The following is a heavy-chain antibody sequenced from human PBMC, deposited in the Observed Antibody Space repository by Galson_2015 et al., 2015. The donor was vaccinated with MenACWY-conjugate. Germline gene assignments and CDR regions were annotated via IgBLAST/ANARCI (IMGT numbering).Heavy chain of an antibody. D-gene: IGHD1-26*01. CDR1: GYNFITYW. CDR2: IDPINSNT. J-gene: IGHJ6*02. Sequence: QSGAEVKKPGESLKISCKGSGYNFITYWIGWVRQMPGKGLEWVAVIDPINSNTRYSPSLQGQVTISADESISTAYLQWSSLKASDTATYYCARHPPGGRGMDVWGRGATVTVSS. V-gene: IGHV5-51*01. CDR3: ARHPPGGRGMDV.